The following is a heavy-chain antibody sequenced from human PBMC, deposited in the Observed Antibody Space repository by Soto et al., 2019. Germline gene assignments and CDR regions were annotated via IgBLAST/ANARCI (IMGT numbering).Heavy chain of an antibody. D-gene: IGHD3-22*01. J-gene: IGHJ4*02. CDR2: INHSGST. V-gene: IGHV4-34*01. CDR3: ARGITMIVVVYYFDY. CDR1: GGSFSGYY. Sequence: PSETLSLTCAVYGGSFSGYYWSWIRQPPGKGLEWIGEINHSGSTNYNPSLKSRVTISVDTSKNQFSLKLSSVTAADTAVHYCARGITMIVVVYYFDYWGQGTLVTVSS.